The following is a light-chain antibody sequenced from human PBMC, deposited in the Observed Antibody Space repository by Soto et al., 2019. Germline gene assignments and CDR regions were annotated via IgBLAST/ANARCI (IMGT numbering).Light chain of an antibody. CDR1: QSVSSY. J-gene: IGKJ4*01. V-gene: IGKV3-15*01. CDR3: QQYNSWPLT. CDR2: GAS. Sequence: EIVLTQSPSTLSLSPGERATLSCRASQSVSSYLAWYQQKPGQAPRLLIYGASTRATGVPARFSGSGSGTEFTLSISSLQSEHVAVYYCQQYNSWPLTFGGGTKV.